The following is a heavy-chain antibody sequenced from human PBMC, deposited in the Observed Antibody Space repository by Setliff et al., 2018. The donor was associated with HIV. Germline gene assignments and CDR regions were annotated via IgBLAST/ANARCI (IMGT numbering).Heavy chain of an antibody. D-gene: IGHD5-18*01. J-gene: IGHJ5*02. V-gene: IGHV4-61*02. CDR1: GDSISSGSYY. Sequence: SETLSLTCTVSGDSISSGSYYWSWFRQPAGKELEWIGLIYISGSTIYNPSLKSRVTITINTSKRQFSLNLSSVTAADSAMYYCARGGPGSSFGYDWFDPWGQGTPVTVSS. CDR2: IYISGST. CDR3: ARGGPGSSFGYDWFDP.